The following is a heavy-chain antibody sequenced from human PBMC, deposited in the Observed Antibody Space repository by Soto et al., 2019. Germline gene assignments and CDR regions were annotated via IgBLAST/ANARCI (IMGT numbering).Heavy chain of an antibody. CDR2: ISGYNGNT. J-gene: IGHJ5*02. CDR3: ARDEVPAANWLDP. V-gene: IGHV1-18*01. D-gene: IGHD2-2*01. CDR1: GYTFANYG. Sequence: QVQLVQSGGEVKKPGASVKVSCKTSGYTFANYGITWVRQAPGQGLEWMGWISGYNGNTNYAQRLQGRVTLTTDTSTSTAYMERRSLRSDDTAVYYCARDEVPAANWLDPWGQGTLVTVSS.